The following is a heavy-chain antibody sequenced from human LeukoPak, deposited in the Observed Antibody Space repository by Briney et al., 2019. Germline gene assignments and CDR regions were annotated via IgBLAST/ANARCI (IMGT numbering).Heavy chain of an antibody. V-gene: IGHV3-23*01. CDR1: GFTFSSYA. CDR3: AKDGYDSSGSGFFYFGY. J-gene: IGHJ4*02. CDR2: INGSRASP. Sequence: GGSLRLSCAASGFTFSSYAMRGVRQAPGKGVEGGSAINGSRASPHYPDSVKRRFTISRHNSKNTLYLQMNSLRAEDTAVYYCAKDGYDSSGSGFFYFGYWGQGTLVTVSS. D-gene: IGHD3-22*01.